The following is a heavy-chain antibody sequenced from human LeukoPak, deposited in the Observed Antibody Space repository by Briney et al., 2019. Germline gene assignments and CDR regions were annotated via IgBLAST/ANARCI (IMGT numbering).Heavy chain of an antibody. D-gene: IGHD5-18*01. CDR2: VYPGNSDT. Sequence: GESLKISCKGYGDRFTSYWVAWVRQMPGKGLEWMGIVYPGNSDTRYSPSFQGQVAMSADKSISTAYLQWSSLKASDTAMYYCARVATSMGDALDIWGQGTMVTVSS. V-gene: IGHV5-51*01. CDR1: GDRFTSYW. CDR3: ARVATSMGDALDI. J-gene: IGHJ3*02.